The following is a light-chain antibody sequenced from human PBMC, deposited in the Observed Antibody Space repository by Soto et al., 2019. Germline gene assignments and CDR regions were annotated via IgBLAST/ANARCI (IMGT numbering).Light chain of an antibody. CDR1: SSDVGGYKY. CDR3: SSYTSSGTPWV. J-gene: IGLJ1*01. Sequence: QSALTQPASVSGSPGQSITISCTGTSSDVGGYKYVSWYQLHPGKAPKLMIYEVSYRPSGVSNRFSGSKSGNTASLTISGLQAEDEADYYCSSYTSSGTPWVFGTGTKVTVL. V-gene: IGLV2-14*01. CDR2: EVS.